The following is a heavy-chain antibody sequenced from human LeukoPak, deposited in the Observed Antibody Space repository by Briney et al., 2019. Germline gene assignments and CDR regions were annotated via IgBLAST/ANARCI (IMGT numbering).Heavy chain of an antibody. D-gene: IGHD3-16*01. Sequence: GGSLRLSCAASGFTFSSYAMSWVRQAPGKGLEWVSAISGSGGSTYYADSVKGRFTISRDNAKNSPYLQMNSLRAEDTAVYYCARWTGGTGDYWGQGTLVTVFS. J-gene: IGHJ4*02. CDR3: ARWTGGTGDY. CDR2: ISGSGGST. CDR1: GFTFSSYA. V-gene: IGHV3-23*01.